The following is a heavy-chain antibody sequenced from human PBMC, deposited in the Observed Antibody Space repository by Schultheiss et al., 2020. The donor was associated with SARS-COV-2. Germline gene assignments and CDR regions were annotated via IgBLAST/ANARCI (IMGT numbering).Heavy chain of an antibody. CDR2: ISSNGGST. D-gene: IGHD3-3*01. V-gene: IGHV3-64*01. J-gene: IGHJ5*02. Sequence: GGSLRLSCAASGFTFSSYAMHWVRQAPGKGLEYVSAISSNGGSTYYANSVKGRFTISRDNSKNTLYLQMNSLKTEDTAVYYCTTDKPRYYDFWSGYHNWFDPWGQGTLVTVSS. CDR3: TTDKPRYYDFWSGYHNWFDP. CDR1: GFTFSSYA.